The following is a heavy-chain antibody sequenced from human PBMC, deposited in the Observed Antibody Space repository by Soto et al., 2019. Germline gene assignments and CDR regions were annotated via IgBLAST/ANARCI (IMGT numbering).Heavy chain of an antibody. J-gene: IGHJ6*02. CDR3: ARDQSPSSGWPGMDV. Sequence: ASVKVSCKASGYTFSGFYMHWVRQAPGQGLEWMGWINPNSGGTNYARKFQGRVTMTRDTPISTAYMELNRLRSDDTAVYYCARDQSPSSGWPGMDVWGQGTTVTVS. CDR1: GYTFSGFY. D-gene: IGHD6-19*01. V-gene: IGHV1-2*02. CDR2: INPNSGGT.